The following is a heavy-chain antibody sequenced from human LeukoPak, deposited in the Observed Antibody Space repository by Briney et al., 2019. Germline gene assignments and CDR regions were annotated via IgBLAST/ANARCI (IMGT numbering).Heavy chain of an antibody. CDR1: GYTFTSYD. Sequence: ASVKVSCKASGYTFTSYDINWVRQATGQGLEWMGWMDPNSGNTGYAQKFQGRVTMTRNTSIRTAYMELSSLRSEDTAVYYCARGVGRITMVRGVKRGATWFDPWGQGTLVTVSS. CDR3: ARGVGRITMVRGVKRGATWFDP. D-gene: IGHD3-10*01. J-gene: IGHJ5*02. CDR2: MDPNSGNT. V-gene: IGHV1-8*01.